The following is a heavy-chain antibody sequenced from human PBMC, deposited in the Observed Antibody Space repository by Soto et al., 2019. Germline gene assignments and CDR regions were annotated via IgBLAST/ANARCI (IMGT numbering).Heavy chain of an antibody. D-gene: IGHD3-3*01. J-gene: IGHJ4*02. CDR2: MNPNSGYT. CDR1: GYTFASYD. CDR3: AKFFVQPTVSDIDY. V-gene: IGHV1-8*01. Sequence: GASVKVSCKASGYTFASYDINWVRQATGQGLEWMGWMNPNSGYTAYAQKFQGRVTMTRNTSTSTAYMDLSSLRSDDTAVYYCAKFFVQPTVSDIDYWGQGTLVTVSS.